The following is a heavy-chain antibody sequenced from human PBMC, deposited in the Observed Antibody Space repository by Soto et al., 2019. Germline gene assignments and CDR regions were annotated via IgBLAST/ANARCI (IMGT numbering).Heavy chain of an antibody. Sequence: PGGSLRLSCEASGFTFNNAWMNWVRQAPGKGLEWVGRIKTKTDNGTIHYAAPVKGRFTISRDDSKNTLYLQMNSLKTEDTAVYYCTAILAVPAAHPFAYWGHGNLVTGS. CDR1: GFTFNNAW. V-gene: IGHV3-15*01. D-gene: IGHD2-2*01. CDR3: TAILAVPAAHPFAY. J-gene: IGHJ4*01. CDR2: IKTKTDNGTI.